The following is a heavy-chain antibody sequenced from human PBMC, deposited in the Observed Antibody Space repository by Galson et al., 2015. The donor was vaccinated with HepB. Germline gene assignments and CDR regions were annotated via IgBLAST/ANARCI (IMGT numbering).Heavy chain of an antibody. CDR1: GFTFSDHY. Sequence: SLRLSCAASGFTFSDHYMSWFRQAPGKGLEWVSYISSSGTFTNYADSVKGRFTISRDNAKNSVYLQMNSLRVEDTAVYYCARESAAVPVPDAFDIWGQGTMVTVSS. J-gene: IGHJ3*02. V-gene: IGHV3-11*06. CDR3: ARESAAVPVPDAFDI. D-gene: IGHD6-19*01. CDR2: ISSSGTFT.